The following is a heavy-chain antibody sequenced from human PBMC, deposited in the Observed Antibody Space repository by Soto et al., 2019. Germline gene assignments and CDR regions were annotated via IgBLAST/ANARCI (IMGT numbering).Heavy chain of an antibody. D-gene: IGHD4-17*01. V-gene: IGHV3-74*01. J-gene: IGHJ4*02. CDR1: GFTFSNYW. CDR3: ARGVTSATYWGLFDY. Sequence: EVQLVESGGGLVQPGGSLRLSCAASGFTFSNYWTHWVRQAPGKGLVWVSRINGDGSTTTYADFVKGRFTISRDNAKNTLYLQMDSLGADDTAVYYCARGVTSATYWGLFDYWGQGALVTVPS. CDR2: INGDGSTT.